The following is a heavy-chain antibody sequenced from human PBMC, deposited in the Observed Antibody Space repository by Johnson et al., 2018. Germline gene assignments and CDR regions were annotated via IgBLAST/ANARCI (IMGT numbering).Heavy chain of an antibody. D-gene: IGHD3-10*01. J-gene: IGHJ4*02. Sequence: QVQLVQCGGGVVQPGRSLRLSCATSGFMFTPFGMHWVRQAPGKGLEWVALIGSDQRDQYYAESVKGRFTVSRDNSKNTLYLQMNSLRAEDTAVYYCARDGEYGWGNYWYFDYWGQGTLVIVSS. CDR3: ARDGEYGWGNYWYFDY. CDR2: IGSDQRDQ. V-gene: IGHV3-33*01. CDR1: GFMFTPFG.